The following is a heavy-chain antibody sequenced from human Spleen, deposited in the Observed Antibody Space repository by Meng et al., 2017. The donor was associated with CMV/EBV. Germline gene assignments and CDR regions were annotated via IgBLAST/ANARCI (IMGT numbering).Heavy chain of an antibody. V-gene: IGHV3-30*04. CDR1: GFTFSSYA. CDR2: ISYDGSNK. Sequence: GGSLRLSCAASGFTFSSYAMHWVRQAPGKGLEWVAVISYDGSNKYYADSVKGRSTISRDNSKNTLYLQMNSLRAEDTAVYYCARARRDIVLWYFDYWGQGTLVTVSS. D-gene: IGHD2-8*01. J-gene: IGHJ4*02. CDR3: ARARRDIVLWYFDY.